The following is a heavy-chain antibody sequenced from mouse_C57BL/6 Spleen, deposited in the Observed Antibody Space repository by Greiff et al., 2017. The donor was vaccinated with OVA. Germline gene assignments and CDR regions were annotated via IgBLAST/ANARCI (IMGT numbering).Heavy chain of an antibody. CDR3: ARGGYYSNYYAMDY. Sequence: QVQLQQPGAELVKPGASVKMSCKASGYTFTSYWITWVKQRPGQGLEWIGEIYPGSGSTNYNEKFKSKATLTVDTASSTAYMQLSSLTSEDSAVDYCARGGYYSNYYAMDYWGQGTSVTVSS. CDR2: IYPGSGST. D-gene: IGHD2-5*01. V-gene: IGHV1-55*01. CDR1: GYTFTSYW. J-gene: IGHJ4*01.